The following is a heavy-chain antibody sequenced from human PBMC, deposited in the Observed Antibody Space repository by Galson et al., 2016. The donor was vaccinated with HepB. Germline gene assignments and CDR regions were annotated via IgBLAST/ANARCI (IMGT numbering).Heavy chain of an antibody. Sequence: SLRLSCAASGFTFSRFWTSWVRQAPGKGPEWVANIKQDGSEKYYVDSVKGRFTISRDNARNSVYLQMNSLRAEDTAVYYCAREVLIPWRDQGTRVTVSS. V-gene: IGHV3-7*03. D-gene: IGHD2-21*01. CDR2: IKQDGSEK. J-gene: IGHJ4*02. CDR1: GFTFSRFW. CDR3: AREVLIPW.